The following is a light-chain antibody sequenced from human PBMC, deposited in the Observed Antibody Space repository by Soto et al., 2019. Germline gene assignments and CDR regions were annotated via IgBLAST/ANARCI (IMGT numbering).Light chain of an antibody. CDR2: GTS. CDR3: QQYSNSLPWT. V-gene: IGKV3-20*01. J-gene: IGKJ1*01. Sequence: EIVLTQSPDTLSLSPGELATLSCRASQRLGTKFLAWYQQKAGQAPRLLIYGTSTRATRIPDRLSGSGSGTDFTLTISRLEPEDFAVYYCQQYSNSLPWTFGRGTKVDIK. CDR1: QRLGTKF.